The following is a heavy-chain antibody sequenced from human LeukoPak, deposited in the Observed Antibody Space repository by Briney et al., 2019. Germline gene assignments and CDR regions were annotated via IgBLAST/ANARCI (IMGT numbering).Heavy chain of an antibody. V-gene: IGHV3-30-3*01. CDR2: ILYDGLVK. Sequence: PGRSLKLSCGASGFTFSDYPLHWVRQAPGKGLEWVAVILYDGLVKYYTDSVKGRFTISRDSSKNTLYLEMIGLRAEDTAMYYCARDPYRGAPDYFDYWGQGTLVTVSS. CDR3: ARDPYRGAPDYFDY. CDR1: GFTFSDYP. J-gene: IGHJ4*02. D-gene: IGHD1-14*01.